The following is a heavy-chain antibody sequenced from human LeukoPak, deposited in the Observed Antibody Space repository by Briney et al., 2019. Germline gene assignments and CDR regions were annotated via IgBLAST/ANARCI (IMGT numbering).Heavy chain of an antibody. V-gene: IGHV1-8*01. CDR3: ARDLGGWYRPDAFDM. D-gene: IGHD6-19*01. Sequence: ASVKVSCKASGYTFTSYNINWVRQATGQGLEWMGWMNPNTGDTGYAQRFQGRVTMTTDTSTRTAYMELRSLRSDDTAVYYCARDLGGWYRPDAFDMWGQGTMVTVSS. J-gene: IGHJ3*02. CDR1: GYTFTSYN. CDR2: MNPNTGDT.